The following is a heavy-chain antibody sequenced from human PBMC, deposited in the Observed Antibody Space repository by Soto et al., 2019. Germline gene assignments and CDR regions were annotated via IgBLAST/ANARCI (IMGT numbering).Heavy chain of an antibody. J-gene: IGHJ5*02. Sequence: QVHLLQSGAEVQKPGASVRISCQASGYTFTTSAIHWVRQAPGQSLEWMGWINPATGDTKSSQSVRGRVTFALDTSATTAYMDLRSLASHDTAVYYCARAAGRSKLLPFYFDPWGEGTLVTVSS. CDR1: GYTFTTSA. CDR2: INPATGDT. D-gene: IGHD6-13*01. CDR3: ARAAGRSKLLPFYFDP. V-gene: IGHV1-3*01.